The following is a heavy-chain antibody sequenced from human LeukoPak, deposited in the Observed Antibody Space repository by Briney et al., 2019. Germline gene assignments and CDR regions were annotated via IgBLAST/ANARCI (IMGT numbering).Heavy chain of an antibody. V-gene: IGHV4-61*02. D-gene: IGHD4-23*01. J-gene: IGHJ4*02. CDR2: IYTSGST. CDR3: SRERLYGGNSRFDN. CDR1: GGSISSGSYY. Sequence: SQTLSLTCTVSGGSISSGSYYWSWIRQPGGKGLEWIGRIYTSGSTNYNPSLKSRVTISVDTSKNQFSLKLSSVTAADTAVYYCSRERLYGGNSRFDNWGQGTLVTVSS.